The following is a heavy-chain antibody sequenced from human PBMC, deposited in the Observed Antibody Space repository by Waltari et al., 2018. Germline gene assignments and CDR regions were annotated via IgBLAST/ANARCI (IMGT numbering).Heavy chain of an antibody. CDR1: GGSISSSSYY. J-gene: IGHJ5*02. V-gene: IGHV4-39*01. CDR2: IYYSGAT. Sequence: QLQLQESGPGLVKPSETLSLTCTVSGGSISSSSYYWGWIRQPPGKGLEWIGSIYYSGATSENPALKSRVTISVETSKNQFSLKLSAVTAADTAVYYCASSVVVVAAMMVPDPNWFDPWGQGTLVTVSS. CDR3: ASSVVVVAAMMVPDPNWFDP. D-gene: IGHD2-15*01.